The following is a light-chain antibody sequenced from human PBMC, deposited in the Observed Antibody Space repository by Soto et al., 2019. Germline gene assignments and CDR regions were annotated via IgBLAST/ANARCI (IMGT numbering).Light chain of an antibody. Sequence: DIQMTQSPSTLSASVGDRVTITCRASQNIGSSLALYQHRPGKAPKLLIFDASTLQTGVPSRFSGSGFGTEFTLTITGLQPDDFATYYCQQHNDYSAVTFGQGTKLEIK. CDR1: QNIGSS. CDR3: QQHNDYSAVT. V-gene: IGKV1-5*01. J-gene: IGKJ2*01. CDR2: DAS.